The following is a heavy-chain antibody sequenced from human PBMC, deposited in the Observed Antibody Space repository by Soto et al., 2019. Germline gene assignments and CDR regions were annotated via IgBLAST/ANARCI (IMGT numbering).Heavy chain of an antibody. CDR2: INPSGDST. CDR3: ARSIGVAMDSGGWWANYFAY. CDR1: GYNFPRNY. D-gene: IGHD5-18*01. Sequence: QVQLVQSGAEVKKPGASVKISCKASGYNFPRNYIHWVRQAPGQGLEWMGVINPSGDSTSYARNFQGRVTMTTDTSTSTVYMDLSSLRSEDTAIYYCARSIGVAMDSGGWWANYFAYWGQGTLVTVSS. V-gene: IGHV1-46*03. J-gene: IGHJ4*02.